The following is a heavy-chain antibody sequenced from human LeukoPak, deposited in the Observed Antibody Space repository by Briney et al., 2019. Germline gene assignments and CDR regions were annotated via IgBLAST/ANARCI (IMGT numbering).Heavy chain of an antibody. CDR3: AREGLVGATQPYFDY. V-gene: IGHV3-43*01. Sequence: PGGSLRLSCAASGFTFDDYTMHWVRQAPGKGLEWVSLISWDGSTIYYADSVKGRFTISRDNAKNSLYLQMNSLRAEDTAVYYCAREGLVGATQPYFDYWGQGTLVTVSS. D-gene: IGHD1-26*01. J-gene: IGHJ4*02. CDR1: GFTFDDYT. CDR2: ISWDGSTI.